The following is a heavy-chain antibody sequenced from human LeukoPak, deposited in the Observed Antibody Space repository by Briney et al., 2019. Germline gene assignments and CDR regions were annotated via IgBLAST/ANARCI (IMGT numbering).Heavy chain of an antibody. CDR2: ISYDGSNK. CDR3: ARDSKPALNDY. CDR1: GFTFSSYA. Sequence: GRSLRLSCAASGFTFSSYAMHWVRQAPGKGLEWVAVISYDGSNKYYADPVKGRFTISRDNSKNTLYLQMNSLRAEDTAVYYCARDSKPALNDYWGQGTLVTVSS. V-gene: IGHV3-30-3*01. J-gene: IGHJ4*02. D-gene: IGHD2/OR15-2a*01.